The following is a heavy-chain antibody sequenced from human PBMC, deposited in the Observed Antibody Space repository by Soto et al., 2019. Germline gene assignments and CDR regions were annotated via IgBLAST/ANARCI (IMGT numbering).Heavy chain of an antibody. Sequence: QVQLVQSGAEGKKPGASVKVSCKVSGYTLTELSMHWVRQAPGKGLEWMGGFDPEDGETIYAHKFQGRVTMTGDTSTTTAYMELSSLRSEATAVYYCATHIGYSSSWYRLGYWGQGTLVTVSS. D-gene: IGHD6-13*01. V-gene: IGHV1-24*01. CDR2: FDPEDGET. J-gene: IGHJ4*02. CDR3: ATHIGYSSSWYRLGY. CDR1: GYTLTELS.